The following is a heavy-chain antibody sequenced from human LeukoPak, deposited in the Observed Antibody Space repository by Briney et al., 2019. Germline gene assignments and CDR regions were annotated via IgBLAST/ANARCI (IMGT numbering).Heavy chain of an antibody. CDR1: GFTFSSYE. Sequence: PGGSLRLSCAASGFTFSSYEMNWVRQAAGKGLEWVSYISSGGGTMFYADSVKGRFTISRDNAKNSLYLQIYSLRAEDTANYYCARGGSTYSRRYFDYWGQGTLVTVSS. CDR3: ARGGSTYSRRYFDY. V-gene: IGHV3-48*03. J-gene: IGHJ4*02. CDR2: ISSGGGTM. D-gene: IGHD2-15*01.